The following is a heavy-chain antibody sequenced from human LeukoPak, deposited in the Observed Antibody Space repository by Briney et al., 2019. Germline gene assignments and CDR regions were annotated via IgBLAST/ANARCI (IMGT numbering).Heavy chain of an antibody. CDR1: GGSISSSSYY. Sequence: PSETLSLTCTVSGGSISSSSYYWGWIRQPPGKGLEWIGSIYYSGSTYYNPSLKSRVTISVDTSKNQFSLKLSSVTAADTAVYYCASALIVVVPAAQTAFDYWGQGTLVTVSS. V-gene: IGHV4-39*07. CDR3: ASALIVVVPAAQTAFDY. J-gene: IGHJ4*02. D-gene: IGHD2-2*01. CDR2: IYYSGST.